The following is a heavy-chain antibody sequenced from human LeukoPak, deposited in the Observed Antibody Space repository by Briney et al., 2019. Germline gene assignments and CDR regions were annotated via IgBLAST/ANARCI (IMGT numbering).Heavy chain of an antibody. CDR3: AKEKQQLRWFDP. Sequence: PGGSLRLSCAASGFTFSSCGMHWVRQAPGKGLEWVAFIRYHGSDKYYADSVKGRFTISRDNSKNTLYLQMNSLRAEDTAVYYCAKEKQQLRWFDPWGQGTLVTVSS. CDR1: GFTFSSCG. V-gene: IGHV3-30*02. J-gene: IGHJ5*02. CDR2: IRYHGSDK. D-gene: IGHD6-13*01.